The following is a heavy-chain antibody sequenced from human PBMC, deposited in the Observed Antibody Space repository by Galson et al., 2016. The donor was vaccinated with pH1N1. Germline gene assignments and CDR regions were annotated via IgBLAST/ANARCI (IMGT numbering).Heavy chain of an antibody. J-gene: IGHJ4*02. D-gene: IGHD2-15*01. CDR1: GGSISSSIYY. CDR2: MYTSGTT. Sequence: TLSLTCTVSGGSISSSIYYWNWIRQPAGKGLEWIGRMYTSGTTTYNPSLESRVSISVDTSKNQFSLRLSSVTAADTAVYFCARDRVALTGFFDSWGQGALVTVSS. CDR3: ARDRVALTGFFDS. V-gene: IGHV4-61*02.